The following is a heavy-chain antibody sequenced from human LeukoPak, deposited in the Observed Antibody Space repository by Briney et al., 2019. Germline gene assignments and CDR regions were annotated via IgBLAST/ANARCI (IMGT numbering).Heavy chain of an antibody. J-gene: IGHJ6*03. CDR3: VRDHYYYDSSGDYQYYYMDV. V-gene: IGHV4-4*07. CDR1: GASISSYH. D-gene: IGHD3-22*01. Sequence: SETLSLTCTVSGASISSYHWSWIRQTAGRGLKWIGRIYTSGSTNYNPSLKSRVTISVDKSKNQFSLKLSPVSAADTAVYYCVRDHYYYDSSGDYQYYYMDVWGKGTTVTVSS. CDR2: IYTSGST.